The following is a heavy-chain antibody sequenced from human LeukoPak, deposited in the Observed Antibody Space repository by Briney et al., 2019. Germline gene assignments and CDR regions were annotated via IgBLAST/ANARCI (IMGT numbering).Heavy chain of an antibody. Sequence: SVKVSCKASGGTFSSYAISWVRQAPGQGLEWMGGIIPIFGTANYAQKFQGRVTITTDESTSTAYMELSSLRSEDTAVYYCARAGVYYCYMDVWGKGTTVTVSS. CDR2: IIPIFGTA. V-gene: IGHV1-69*05. J-gene: IGHJ6*03. CDR1: GGTFSSYA. D-gene: IGHD3-3*01. CDR3: ARAGVYYCYMDV.